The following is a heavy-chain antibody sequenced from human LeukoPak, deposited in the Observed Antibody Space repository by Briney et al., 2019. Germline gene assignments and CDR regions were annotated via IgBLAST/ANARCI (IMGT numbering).Heavy chain of an antibody. J-gene: IGHJ3*02. CDR1: GGSISSYY. CDR3: ASYGDSYEDAFDI. V-gene: IGHV4-4*07. Sequence: SETLSLTCTVSGGSISSYYWSWIRQPAGKGLEWIGRIYISGSTNYNPSLKSRVTMSVDTSKNQFSLKLSSVTAADTAVYYCASYGDSYEDAFDIWGQGTMVTVSS. CDR2: IYISGST. D-gene: IGHD4-17*01.